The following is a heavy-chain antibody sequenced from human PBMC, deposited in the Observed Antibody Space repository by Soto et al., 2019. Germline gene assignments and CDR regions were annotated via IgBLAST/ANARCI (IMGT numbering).Heavy chain of an antibody. J-gene: IGHJ6*02. CDR2: ISDYNGNT. V-gene: IGHV1-18*01. Sequence: QVQLVQSGAEVKKPGASVKVSCKTSGYTFNNYGISWVRQAPGQGLEWMGWISDYNGNTNYPQKFQGRVTMTTDTSTKTVYMVLTSLRSDDTAVYYCARDGYYDSGSYGMDVWGRGTTVNVSS. CDR1: GYTFNNYG. D-gene: IGHD3-10*01. CDR3: ARDGYYDSGSYGMDV.